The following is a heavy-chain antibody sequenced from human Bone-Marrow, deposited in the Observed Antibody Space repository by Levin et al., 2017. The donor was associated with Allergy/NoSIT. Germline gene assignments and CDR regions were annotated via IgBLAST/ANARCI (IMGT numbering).Heavy chain of an antibody. CDR2: IYSIGNT. J-gene: IGHJ6*02. Sequence: LRLSCTVSGASISSNDYYWSWIRQPPGKGLEWIGYIYSIGNTHYNPSLKSRVTMSLDASKNQISLKLNFVPAADTAVYYCARDRDYYDSSGYDIVYYGMDVWGQGTTVTVSS. D-gene: IGHD3-22*01. CDR1: GASISSNDYY. V-gene: IGHV4-30-4*01. CDR3: ARDRDYYDSSGYDIVYYGMDV.